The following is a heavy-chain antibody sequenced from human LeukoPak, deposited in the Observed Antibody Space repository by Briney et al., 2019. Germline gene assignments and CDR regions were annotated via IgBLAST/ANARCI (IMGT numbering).Heavy chain of an antibody. V-gene: IGHV3-23*01. CDR3: AKGQTYYYGSGRADY. Sequence: PGGSLRLSCAASGFTFSSYAMSWVRQAPGKGLEWVSAISGSGGSTYYADSVKGRFTISRDNSKNTLYLQMNSLRAEDTAVYYCAKGQTYYYGSGRADYWGQGTLVTVSS. CDR1: GFTFSSYA. D-gene: IGHD3-10*01. J-gene: IGHJ4*02. CDR2: ISGSGGST.